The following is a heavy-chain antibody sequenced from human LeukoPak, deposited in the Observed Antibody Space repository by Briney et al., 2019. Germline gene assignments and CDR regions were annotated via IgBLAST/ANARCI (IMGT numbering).Heavy chain of an antibody. Sequence: SETLSLTCTVSGASISSGSHYWSWIRQPAGKGLEWIGRIYTSGSTNYNPSLKSRVTISVDTSKNQFSLKLSSVTAADTAVYYYASRVRMGQPLVRNPYGMDVWGQGTTVTVSS. J-gene: IGHJ6*02. CDR2: IYTSGST. CDR1: GASISSGSHY. D-gene: IGHD6-13*01. CDR3: ASRVRMGQPLVRNPYGMDV. V-gene: IGHV4-61*02.